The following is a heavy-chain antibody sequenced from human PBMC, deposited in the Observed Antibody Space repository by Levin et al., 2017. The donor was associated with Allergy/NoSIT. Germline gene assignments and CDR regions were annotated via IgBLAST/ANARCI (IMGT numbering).Heavy chain of an antibody. J-gene: IGHJ6*02. CDR3: ARNQEVGFLGVDV. D-gene: IGHD1-26*01. V-gene: IGHV2-5*02. Sequence: KGSGPTLVKPTQTLTLTCTFSGFSLSTTGVGVGWIRQPPGQALEWLALLNWDGGERYIASLKRRLTITKDTSKNQVFLTLTNMQPVDTATYYCARNQEVGFLGVDVWGQGTTVTVSS. CDR2: LNWDGGE. CDR1: GFSLSTTGVG.